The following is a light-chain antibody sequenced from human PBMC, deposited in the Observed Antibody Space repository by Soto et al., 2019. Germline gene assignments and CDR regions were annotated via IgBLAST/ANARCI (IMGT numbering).Light chain of an antibody. CDR3: QHYDSSPPYT. V-gene: IGKV3-20*01. CDR2: GAS. J-gene: IGKJ2*01. Sequence: EVVLTQSPGTLSLSPGERATLSCRASQSVNSNYLAWYQQKPGQAPRLLIYGASSRATDIPGRFSGSGSGTDFTLTISRLEPEDFAVYYCQHYDSSPPYTFGQGTKLEIQ. CDR1: QSVNSNY.